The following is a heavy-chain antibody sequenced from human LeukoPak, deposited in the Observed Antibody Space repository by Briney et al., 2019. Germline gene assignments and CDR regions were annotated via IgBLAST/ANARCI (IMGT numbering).Heavy chain of an antibody. D-gene: IGHD4-17*01. J-gene: IGHJ4*02. CDR3: ATGASKVTTDFANY. V-gene: IGHV5-10-1*01. Sequence: GQSLQISCQGSGYGFTNYWISWVRQMPGKGLEWMGSIVPSDSYTRYSPSFEGQVTISLDKSISTAFLQWNSLKASDSAMYYCATGASKVTTDFANYWGQGTQVAVSS. CDR2: IVPSDSYT. CDR1: GYGFTNYW.